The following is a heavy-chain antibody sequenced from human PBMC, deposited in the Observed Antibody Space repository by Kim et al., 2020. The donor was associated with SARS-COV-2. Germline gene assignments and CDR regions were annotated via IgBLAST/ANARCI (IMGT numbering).Heavy chain of an antibody. J-gene: IGHJ6*02. V-gene: IGHV3-21*01. Sequence: AASVKGRFTISRDNAKNSLYLQMNSLRAEDTAVYYCASSGGGRGYYGMDVWGQGTTVTVSS. D-gene: IGHD2-15*01. CDR3: ASSGGGRGYYGMDV.